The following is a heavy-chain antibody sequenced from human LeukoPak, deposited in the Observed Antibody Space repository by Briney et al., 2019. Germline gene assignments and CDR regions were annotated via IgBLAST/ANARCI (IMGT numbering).Heavy chain of an antibody. D-gene: IGHD3-3*01. Sequence: GGSLRLSCAASGFTFSSYAMHWVRQAPDKGLEWVAVISYDGSNKYYADSVKGRFTISRDNSKNTLYLQMNSLRAEDTAVYYCARPLRFLEWFPVLDYYYGMDVWGQGTTVTVSS. CDR2: ISYDGSNK. CDR3: ARPLRFLEWFPVLDYYYGMDV. J-gene: IGHJ6*02. V-gene: IGHV3-30*04. CDR1: GFTFSSYA.